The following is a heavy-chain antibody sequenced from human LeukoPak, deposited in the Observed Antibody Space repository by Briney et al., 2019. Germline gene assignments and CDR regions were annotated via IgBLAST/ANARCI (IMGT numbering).Heavy chain of an antibody. CDR1: GGSFSGYY. CDR3: ARGAGGPYYYDSSGYPPYYFDY. J-gene: IGHJ4*02. D-gene: IGHD3-22*01. CDR2: INHSGST. Sequence: SETLSLTCAVYGGSFSGYYLSWTRQPPGKGLEWIGEINHSGSTNYNPSLKSRVTISVDTSKNQFSLKLSSVTAADTAVYYCARGAGGPYYYDSSGYPPYYFDYWGEGTLVTVSS. V-gene: IGHV4-34*01.